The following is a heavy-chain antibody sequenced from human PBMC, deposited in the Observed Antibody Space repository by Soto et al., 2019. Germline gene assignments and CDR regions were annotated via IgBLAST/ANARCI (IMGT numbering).Heavy chain of an antibody. D-gene: IGHD6-19*01. Sequence: EVQLVESGGGLVQPGGSLRLSSAASGFTFSNYWVHWVRQAPGKGLMWVSRMKSDGTTINYAGSVEGRFTISSDNAKNTLFLQINSLRVEDTAVYNCASAGWYRFEFWGQGTLVTVSS. V-gene: IGHV3-74*01. CDR3: ASAGWYRFEF. J-gene: IGHJ4*02. CDR1: GFTFSNYW. CDR2: MKSDGTTI.